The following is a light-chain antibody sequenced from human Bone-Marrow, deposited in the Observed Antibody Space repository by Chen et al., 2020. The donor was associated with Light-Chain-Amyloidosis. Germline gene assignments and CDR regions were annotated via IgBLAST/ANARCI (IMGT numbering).Light chain of an antibody. J-gene: IGLJ1*01. CDR2: EVT. Sequence: QSALTQPASVSGSPGQSITISCTGTSSDVGGDNHVSWYQQHPDKAPKLMIYEVTNRPSWVPARFSGSKSDHTASLTISGLQTEDEAAYFCSSYTITNTLVFGSGTRVTVL. CDR3: SSYTITNTLV. CDR1: SSDVGGDNH. V-gene: IGLV2-14*01.